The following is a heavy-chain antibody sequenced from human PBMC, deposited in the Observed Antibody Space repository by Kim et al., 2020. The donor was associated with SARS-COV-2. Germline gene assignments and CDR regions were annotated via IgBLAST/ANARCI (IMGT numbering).Heavy chain of an antibody. D-gene: IGHD6-19*01. V-gene: IGHV3-30*04. CDR1: GFTFSSYA. Sequence: GGSLRLSCAASGFTFSSYAMHWVRQAPGKGLEWVAVISYDGSNKYYADSVKGRFTISRDNSKNTLYLQMNSLRAEDTAVYYCARGSNSSPRDYWGQGTLVTVSS. CDR2: ISYDGSNK. CDR3: ARGSNSSPRDY. J-gene: IGHJ4*02.